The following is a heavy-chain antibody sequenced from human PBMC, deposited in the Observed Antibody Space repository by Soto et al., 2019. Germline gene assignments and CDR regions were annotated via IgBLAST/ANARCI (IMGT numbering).Heavy chain of an antibody. J-gene: IGHJ4*02. CDR3: ATGPEMGFEGNQYYFDY. V-gene: IGHV1-69*01. CDR1: GGAFTNYA. D-gene: IGHD1-26*01. Sequence: QVQLVQSGAEVKKPGSSVKVSCKASGGAFTNYAFGWLRQAPGQGLEWVGEMLPIFGSEDYAQKFQGRVSITADESTSTAYMELRSLRSDDTAVYYCATGPEMGFEGNQYYFDYWGQGTLVTVSS. CDR2: MLPIFGSE.